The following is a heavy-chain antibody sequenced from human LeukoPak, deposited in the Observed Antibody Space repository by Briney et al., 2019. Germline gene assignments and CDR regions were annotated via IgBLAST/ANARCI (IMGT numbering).Heavy chain of an antibody. CDR1: GLTLDDYA. CDR2: INWNSGSI. V-gene: IGHV3-9*01. Sequence: PGRSLRLSCAASGLTLDDYAMHWVRQAPGKGLEWVSGINWNSGSIGCADSVKGRFTISRDSAKNSLYLQMNSLRAEDTALYYCAKDTSAGYSNSWSDYWGQGTLVTVSS. D-gene: IGHD6-13*01. CDR3: AKDTSAGYSNSWSDY. J-gene: IGHJ4*02.